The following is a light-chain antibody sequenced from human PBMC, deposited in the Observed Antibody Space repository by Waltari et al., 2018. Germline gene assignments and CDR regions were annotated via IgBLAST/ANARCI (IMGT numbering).Light chain of an antibody. CDR1: ESIDTY. CDR2: AAS. V-gene: IGKV1-39*01. Sequence: DIRMTQSPSSLSASVGDRVTITCRASESIDTYLNWYQHKPGKAPEPLIYAASTLHGGVPSRCSGSGSGTDFTLIISSLQPEYFAAYSCQQSYTTPLTFGPGTKVDSK. CDR3: QQSYTTPLT. J-gene: IGKJ3*01.